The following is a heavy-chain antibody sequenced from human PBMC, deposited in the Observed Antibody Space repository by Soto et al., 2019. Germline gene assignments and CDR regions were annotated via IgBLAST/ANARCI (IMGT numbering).Heavy chain of an antibody. Sequence: QLQLQESGPGLVKPSETLSLTCTVSVGSISSGSYYWGWFRQPPGKGLERIGSVYYNGATYYNPSLKSRVTVSGDPSKKRFSLKLSCVTAADTAVYYCVSHGWGDGYNRPTFDLWGQGTLVTVSS. J-gene: IGHJ4*02. CDR2: VYYNGAT. D-gene: IGHD5-12*01. CDR3: VSHGWGDGYNRPTFDL. V-gene: IGHV4-39*01. CDR1: VGSISSGSYY.